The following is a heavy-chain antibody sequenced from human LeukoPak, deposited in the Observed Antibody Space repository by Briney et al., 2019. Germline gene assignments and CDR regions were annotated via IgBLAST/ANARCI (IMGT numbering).Heavy chain of an antibody. V-gene: IGHV4-59*01. Sequence: SETLSLTCTVSGGSISSYYWSWLRQPPGKGLEWIGYIYYSGSTNYNPFLKSRVTISVDTSKNQFSLKLSSVTAADTAVYYCARGGSSGWYFDYWGQGTLVTVSS. CDR3: ARGGSSGWYFDY. CDR2: IYYSGST. D-gene: IGHD6-19*01. J-gene: IGHJ4*02. CDR1: GGSISSYY.